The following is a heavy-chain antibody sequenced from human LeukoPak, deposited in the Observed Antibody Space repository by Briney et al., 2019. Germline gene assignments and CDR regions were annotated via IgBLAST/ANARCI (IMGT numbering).Heavy chain of an antibody. D-gene: IGHD2-2*01. V-gene: IGHV4-39*07. CDR2: VYYSGST. J-gene: IGHJ4*02. Sequence: PSETLSLTCTVSGGSINTGGHYWGWIRQPPGKGLEWIGSVYYSGSTYYNPSLKSRVTLSVDTAKNQFSLHLSSVTAADTALYYCARVGCSGTSCYGGFYYSHYWGQGALVTVSS. CDR1: GGSINTGGHY. CDR3: ARVGCSGTSCYGGFYYSHY.